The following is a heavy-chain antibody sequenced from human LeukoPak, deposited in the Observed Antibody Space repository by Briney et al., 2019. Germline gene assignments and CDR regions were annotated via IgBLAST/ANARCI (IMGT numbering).Heavy chain of an antibody. J-gene: IGHJ4*02. Sequence: PGGSLRLSCTASRLTFSTYAMNWVRQAPGKGLEWVSFISSGGDNTHYADSVKGRFTISRDNSKNTLYLQMNSLRADDTAIYYCVRRGYSYGVFDYWGQGTLVTVSS. CDR3: VRRGYSYGVFDY. V-gene: IGHV3-23*01. CDR1: RLTFSTYA. CDR2: ISSGGDNT. D-gene: IGHD5-18*01.